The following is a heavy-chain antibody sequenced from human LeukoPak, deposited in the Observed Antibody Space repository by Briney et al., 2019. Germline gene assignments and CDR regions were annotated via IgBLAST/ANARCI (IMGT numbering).Heavy chain of an antibody. D-gene: IGHD5-18*01. CDR2: ISSTSKYI. Sequence: GGSLRLSCEASGFTFSTFGMNWVRQAPGKGLEWVSSISSTSKYIHYADPVKGRFTISRDNAKNSLYLQMNSLRDDDTAVYFCARDRAWIQLMPDYWGQGTLVAVSS. CDR3: ARDRAWIQLMPDY. CDR1: GFTFSTFG. J-gene: IGHJ4*02. V-gene: IGHV3-21*01.